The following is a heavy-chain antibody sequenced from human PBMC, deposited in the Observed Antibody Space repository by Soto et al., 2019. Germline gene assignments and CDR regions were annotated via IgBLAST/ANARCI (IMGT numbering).Heavy chain of an antibody. CDR2: IIPIFGTA. D-gene: IGHD2-2*02. Sequence: ASVKVSCKASGGTFSSYAISWVRQAPGQGLEWMGGIIPIFGTANYAQKFQGRVTITADESTSTAYMELSSLRSEDTAVYYCARDRRGYCSSTSCYTLYYYYGMDVWGQGTTVTVSS. V-gene: IGHV1-69*13. J-gene: IGHJ6*02. CDR1: GGTFSSYA. CDR3: ARDRRGYCSSTSCYTLYYYYGMDV.